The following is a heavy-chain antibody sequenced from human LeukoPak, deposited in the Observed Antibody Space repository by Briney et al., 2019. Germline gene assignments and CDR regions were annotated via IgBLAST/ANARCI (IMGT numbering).Heavy chain of an antibody. V-gene: IGHV1-8*03. CDR1: GYTFTSYD. CDR3: ARGPGGGYTYYYYYYYMDV. J-gene: IGHJ6*03. D-gene: IGHD3-22*01. CDR2: MNPNSGNT. Sequence: ASVKVSCKASGYTFTSYDINWVRQATGQGLELMGWMNPNSGNTGYAQKFQGRVTITRNTSISTAYMELSSLRSEDTAVYYCARGPGGGYTYYYYYYYMDVWGKGTTVTVSS.